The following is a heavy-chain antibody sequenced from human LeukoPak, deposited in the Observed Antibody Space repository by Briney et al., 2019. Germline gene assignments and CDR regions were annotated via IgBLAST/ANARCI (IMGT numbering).Heavy chain of an antibody. CDR2: IYYSGST. CDR3: ARVVSYYDSSGYYHGMDV. D-gene: IGHD3-22*01. CDR1: GGSISSGGYY. Sequence: PSETLSLTCTVSGGSISSGGYYWSWIRQHPGKGLEWIGYIYYSGSTYYNPSLKSRVTISVDTSKNQFSLKLSSVTAADTAVYYCARVVSYYDSSGYYHGMDVWGQGTTVTVS. J-gene: IGHJ6*02. V-gene: IGHV4-31*03.